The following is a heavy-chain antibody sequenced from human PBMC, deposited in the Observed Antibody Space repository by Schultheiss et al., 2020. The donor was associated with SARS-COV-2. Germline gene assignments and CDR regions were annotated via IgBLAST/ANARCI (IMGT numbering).Heavy chain of an antibody. D-gene: IGHD2-2*01. CDR2: INHSGST. J-gene: IGHJ4*02. Sequence: SQTLSLTCAVYGGSFSGYYWSWIRQPPGKGLEWIGEINHSGSTNYNPSLKSRVTMSVDTSKNQFSLKLSSVTAADTAVYYCARFRHCSSTSCYPFFDYWGQGTLVTVSS. V-gene: IGHV4-34*01. CDR1: GGSFSGYY. CDR3: ARFRHCSSTSCYPFFDY.